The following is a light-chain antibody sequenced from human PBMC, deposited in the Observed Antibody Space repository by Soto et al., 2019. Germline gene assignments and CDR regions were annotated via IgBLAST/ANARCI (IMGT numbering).Light chain of an antibody. CDR2: GAF. CDR3: QQYGSSPWT. CDR1: QSISSTY. V-gene: IGKV3-20*01. Sequence: EIVLTQSPGTLSLSPGERATLSCRASQSISSTYLAWYQHKPGQAPRLLIYGAFSRATGIPDRFSGSGSGTEFTLTISRLEPEDVAVYYCQQYGSSPWTFGQGTKVEIK. J-gene: IGKJ1*01.